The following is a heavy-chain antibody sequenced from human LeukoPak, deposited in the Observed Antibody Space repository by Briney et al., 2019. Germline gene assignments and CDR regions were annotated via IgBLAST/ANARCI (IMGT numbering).Heavy chain of an antibody. Sequence: GGSLRLSCAASGFTFSSYAMSWVRQAPGKGLEWVSAISGSGGSTYYADSVKGRFTISRDNSKNTLYLQMNSLRAEDTAVYYCASKIVVVPAAAADYWGQGTLVTVSS. J-gene: IGHJ4*02. CDR3: ASKIVVVPAAAADY. CDR1: GFTFSSYA. D-gene: IGHD2-2*01. CDR2: ISGSGGST. V-gene: IGHV3-23*01.